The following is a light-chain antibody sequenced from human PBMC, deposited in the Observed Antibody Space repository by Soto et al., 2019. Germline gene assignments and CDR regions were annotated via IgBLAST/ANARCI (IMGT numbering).Light chain of an antibody. CDR1: QSVSSSY. CDR3: QQYNSYPWT. Sequence: EIVMTQSPATLSLSPGERATLSCRASQSVSSSYLAWYQQKPGQAPRLLIYAASSLQSGVPSRFSGSRSGTEFTLTISSLQPDDFATYFCQQYNSYPWTFGQGTNVDI. CDR2: AAS. V-gene: IGKV3-20*02. J-gene: IGKJ1*01.